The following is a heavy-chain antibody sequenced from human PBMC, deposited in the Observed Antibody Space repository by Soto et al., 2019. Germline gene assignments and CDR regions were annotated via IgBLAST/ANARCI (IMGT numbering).Heavy chain of an antibody. Sequence: PGGSLRLSCAASGFTFSSYWMSWVRQAPGKGLEWVANIKQDGSEKYYVDSVRGRFTISRDNAKNSLYLQMNSLRAEDTALYYCAKERVKLYYYYYMDVWGKGTTVTVSS. CDR1: GFTFSSYW. D-gene: IGHD2-21*01. V-gene: IGHV3-7*03. J-gene: IGHJ6*03. CDR3: AKERVKLYYYYYMDV. CDR2: IKQDGSEK.